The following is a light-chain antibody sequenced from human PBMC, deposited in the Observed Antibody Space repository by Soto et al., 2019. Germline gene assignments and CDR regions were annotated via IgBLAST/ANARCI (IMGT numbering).Light chain of an antibody. CDR3: RQDHHYPHT. V-gene: IGKV1-5*03. CDR1: QGVGSS. CDR2: KAS. Sequence: DIRMTQSPSFLSASVGDTVVITCRASQGVGSSLAWYQQKPGKAPRFLMSKASSLASGVPSRFSGSGSGTEFTLTITSLQPEDFATYYCRQDHHYPHTFGEGTKLEI. J-gene: IGKJ2*01.